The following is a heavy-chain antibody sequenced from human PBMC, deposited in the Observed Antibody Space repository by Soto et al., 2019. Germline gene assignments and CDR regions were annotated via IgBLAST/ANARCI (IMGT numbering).Heavy chain of an antibody. D-gene: IGHD2-15*01. CDR3: ARSSYCSGAKCDPHGAFDI. J-gene: IGHJ3*02. CDR1: VFSLTTIRKR. CDR2: IDWDDDK. Sequence: SGPTLVNPTYTLTLTCTFSVFSLTTIRKRVSWIRQPPGKALEWLARIDWDDDKFYSTSLKTRLTITKDTSKNQVVLTMTNMDPVDTATYFCARSSYCSGAKCDPHGAFDIWGQGTLVT. V-gene: IGHV2-70*04.